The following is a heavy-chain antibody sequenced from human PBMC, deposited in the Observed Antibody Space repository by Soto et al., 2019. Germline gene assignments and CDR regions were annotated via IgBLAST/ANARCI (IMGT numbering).Heavy chain of an antibody. D-gene: IGHD2-2*01. V-gene: IGHV3-53*02. Sequence: EVQLVETGGGLIQPGGSLRLSCAASGFTVSSNYMSWVRQAPGKGLEWVSVIYSGGSTYYADSVKGRFTISRDNSKNTLYLQMNSLRAEDTAVYYCARGTLYCSSTSCYRAPFDYWGQGTLVTVSS. J-gene: IGHJ4*02. CDR3: ARGTLYCSSTSCYRAPFDY. CDR2: IYSGGST. CDR1: GFTVSSNY.